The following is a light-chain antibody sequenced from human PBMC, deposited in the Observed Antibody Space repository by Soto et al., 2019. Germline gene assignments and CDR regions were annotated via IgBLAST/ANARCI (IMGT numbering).Light chain of an antibody. Sequence: IVLTQSPGTLSLSRGERATLSCRASQSVSGSYLAWYQQKPGQAPRLLIYGASSRATGIPDRFSGSGSGTDFALTISRLEPENFAVYSCQQYGSSPRTFGQGTKMDIK. CDR2: GAS. CDR1: QSVSGSY. V-gene: IGKV3-20*01. CDR3: QQYGSSPRT. J-gene: IGKJ1*01.